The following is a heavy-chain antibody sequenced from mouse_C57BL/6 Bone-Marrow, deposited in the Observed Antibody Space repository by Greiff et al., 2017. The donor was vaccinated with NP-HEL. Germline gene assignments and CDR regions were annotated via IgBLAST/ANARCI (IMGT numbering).Heavy chain of an antibody. J-gene: IGHJ4*01. D-gene: IGHD3-2*02. CDR2: IYPRSGNT. Sequence: VMLVESGAELARPGASVKLSCKASGYTFTSYGISWVKQRTGQGLEWIGEIYPRSGNTYYNEKFKGKATLTADKSSSTAYMELRSLTSEDSAVYFCARGRQLRLQAMDYWGQGTSVTVSS. V-gene: IGHV1-81*01. CDR1: GYTFTSYG. CDR3: ARGRQLRLQAMDY.